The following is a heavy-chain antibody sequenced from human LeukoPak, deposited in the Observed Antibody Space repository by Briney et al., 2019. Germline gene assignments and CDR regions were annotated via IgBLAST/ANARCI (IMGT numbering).Heavy chain of an antibody. Sequence: PGGSLRLSCAASGFTFSSYSMNWVRQAPGKGLEWVGRIKSKNDGESTDYAGPVKGRFFISRDESQSSLYLEMSSLQIEDTGVYFCVGRPWNFDYWGRGTLVTVSS. CDR3: VGRPWNFDY. CDR2: IKSKNDGEST. V-gene: IGHV3-15*01. CDR1: GFTFSSYS. J-gene: IGHJ4*02. D-gene: IGHD1-1*01.